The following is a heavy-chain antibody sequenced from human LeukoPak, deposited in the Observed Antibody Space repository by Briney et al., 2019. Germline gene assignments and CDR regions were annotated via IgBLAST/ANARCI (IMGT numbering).Heavy chain of an antibody. D-gene: IGHD2-2*02. Sequence: SGXGGSTYYADSVKGRFTISRDNSKNTLYLQMNSLRAEDTAVYYCAKDYCSSTSCYSYYYYGMDVWGQGTTVTVSS. V-gene: IGHV3-23*01. CDR3: AKDYCSSTSCYSYYYYGMDV. CDR2: SGXGGST. J-gene: IGHJ6*02.